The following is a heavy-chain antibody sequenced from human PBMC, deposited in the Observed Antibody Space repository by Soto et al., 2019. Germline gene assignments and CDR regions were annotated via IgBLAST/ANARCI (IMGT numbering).Heavy chain of an antibody. Sequence: LSLTCTVSGGSVSSGSYYWSWVRQPAGKGLEWIGRIFSSGSTSFNPSLESRVAMSVDTSKNHFSLNLSSVTAADMAVYYCAREGSYSAYNFAHGIQLWSFDFWGQGALVTVSS. CDR3: AREGSYSAYNFAHGIQLWSFDF. J-gene: IGHJ4*02. V-gene: IGHV4-61*02. CDR1: GGSVSSGSYY. D-gene: IGHD5-12*01. CDR2: IFSSGST.